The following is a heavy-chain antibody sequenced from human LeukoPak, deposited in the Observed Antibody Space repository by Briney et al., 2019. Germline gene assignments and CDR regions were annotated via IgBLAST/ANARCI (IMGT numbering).Heavy chain of an antibody. D-gene: IGHD6-19*01. CDR3: ASGLVLYYYYYGMDV. V-gene: IGHV1-46*01. CDR1: GYTFTSYY. CDR2: INPSGGST. Sequence: ASVKVSCKASGYTFTSYYMHWVRQAPGQGLEWMGIINPSGGSTSYAQKFQGRVAMTRDTSTSTVYMELSSLRSEDTAVYYCASGLVLYYYYYGMDVWGQGTTVTVSS. J-gene: IGHJ6*02.